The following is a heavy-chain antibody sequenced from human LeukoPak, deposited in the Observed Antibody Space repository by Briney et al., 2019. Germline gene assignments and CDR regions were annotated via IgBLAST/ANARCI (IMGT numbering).Heavy chain of an antibody. CDR3: AKDIPQVGSDSSGYALDY. J-gene: IGHJ4*02. CDR1: GFTFSTYA. Sequence: PGGSLRLSCAASGFTFSTYAVSWVRQAPAKGLEWVSAISGSGVSTYYADSVKGRFTISRDNSKNTLYLQMNSLRAEDTAVYYCAKDIPQVGSDSSGYALDYWGQGTLVTVSS. CDR2: ISGSGVST. V-gene: IGHV3-23*01. D-gene: IGHD3-22*01.